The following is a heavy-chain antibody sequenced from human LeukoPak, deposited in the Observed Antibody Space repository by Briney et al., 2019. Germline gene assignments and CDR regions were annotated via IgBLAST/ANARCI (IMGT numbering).Heavy chain of an antibody. V-gene: IGHV3-23*01. CDR2: ISGSGGST. CDR3: AKGRLGCSSTSCYVDYYYYGMDV. J-gene: IGHJ6*04. D-gene: IGHD2-2*01. CDR1: GFTSTTYA. Sequence: GGSLRPSCEPAGFTSTTYAMSWVRPAPGEGLEWVSAISGSGGSTSYADSVKGRFTITRDNSKNTLYLQMNSLRAEDTAVYYCAKGRLGCSSTSCYVDYYYYGMDVWGKGTTVTVSS.